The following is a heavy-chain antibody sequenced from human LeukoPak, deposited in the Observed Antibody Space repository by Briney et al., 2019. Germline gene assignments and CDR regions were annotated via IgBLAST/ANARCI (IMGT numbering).Heavy chain of an antibody. CDR2: IYYSGST. J-gene: IGHJ5*02. CDR1: GGSISSYY. Sequence: NPSETLSLTCTVSGGSISSYYWSWIRQPPGKGLEWIGYIYYSGSTNYNPSLKSRVTISVDTSKNQFSLKLSSVTAADTAVYYCARGLAARLRRGSGWLDPWGQGTLVTVSS. D-gene: IGHD6-6*01. CDR3: ARGLAARLRRGSGWLDP. V-gene: IGHV4-59*01.